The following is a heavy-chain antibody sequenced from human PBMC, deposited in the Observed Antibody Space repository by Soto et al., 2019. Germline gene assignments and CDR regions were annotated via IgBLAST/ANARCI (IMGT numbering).Heavy chain of an antibody. V-gene: IGHV3-48*01. D-gene: IGHD3-16*01. J-gene: IGHJ5*02. CDR1: GFTFTAFW. Sequence: PGGSLRLSCAASGFTFTAFWMNWVRQAPGKGLEWISYITSSSTTIYYADSVKGRFTISRDNAKNSLYLQMNSLRIEDTDVYYWGRDTPSDGGEAWFTPGGRETRATVS. CDR2: ITSSSTTI. CDR3: GRDTPSDGGEAWFTP.